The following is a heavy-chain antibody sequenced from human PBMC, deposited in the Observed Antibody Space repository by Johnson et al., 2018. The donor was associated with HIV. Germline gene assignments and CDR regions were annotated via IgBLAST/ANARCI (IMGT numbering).Heavy chain of an antibody. V-gene: IGHV3-9*01. Sequence: VQLVESGGGLVQPGRSLRLSCAASGLTFDDYAMHWVRQAPGKGLEWVSGISWNSGSIGYAESVKGRFTISRDNSNNTMYLQMNSLRGEDTAVYYCAREAGTAFDIWGQGTMVTVSS. CDR2: ISWNSGSI. CDR1: GLTFDDYA. CDR3: AREAGTAFDI. J-gene: IGHJ3*02.